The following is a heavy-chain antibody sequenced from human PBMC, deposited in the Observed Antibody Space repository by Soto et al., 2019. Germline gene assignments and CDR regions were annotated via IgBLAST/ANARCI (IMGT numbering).Heavy chain of an antibody. D-gene: IGHD1-1*01. J-gene: IGHJ4*02. CDR2: IIPTFGTP. CDR3: AIERSDQYIDF. CDR1: GGTFSSHG. Sequence: QVQLVQSGTVVQRRGSSVKVSCQASGGTFSSHGMAWVRQAPGQGLEWMGGIIPTFGTPTYAPKFQGRVTSTADKSTNTAYMELSSMRSEDTGVYYCAIERSDQYIDFWGQGFLMTVSS. V-gene: IGHV1-69*06.